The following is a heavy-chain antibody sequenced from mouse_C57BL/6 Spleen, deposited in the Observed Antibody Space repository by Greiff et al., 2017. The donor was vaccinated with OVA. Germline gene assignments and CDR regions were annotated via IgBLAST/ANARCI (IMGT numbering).Heavy chain of an antibody. CDR1: GYTFTSYW. V-gene: IGHV1-50*01. CDR3: ARRGPGGYYFDY. Sequence: QVQLQQPGAELVKPGASVKLSCKASGYTFTSYWMQWVKQRPGQGLEWIGEIDPSDSYSNSNYKFTGKATLTVDTSSSTAYMQLSSLTSEDSAVYYCARRGPGGYYFDYWGQGTTLTVSS. J-gene: IGHJ2*01. CDR2: IDPSDSYS.